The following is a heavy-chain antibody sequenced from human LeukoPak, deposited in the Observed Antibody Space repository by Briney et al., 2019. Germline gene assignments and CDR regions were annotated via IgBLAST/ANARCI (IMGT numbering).Heavy chain of an antibody. CDR1: GGSISSGGYY. V-gene: IGHV4-31*03. CDR2: IYYSGST. J-gene: IGHJ6*02. Sequence: SQALSLTCTVSGGSISSGGYYWSWIRQHPGKGLEWIGYIYYSGSTYYNPSLKSRVTISVDTSKNQFSLKLSSVTAADTAVYYCARAKSHYYDSSVSLFYYYYGMDVWGQGTTVTVSS. D-gene: IGHD3-22*01. CDR3: ARAKSHYYDSSVSLFYYYYGMDV.